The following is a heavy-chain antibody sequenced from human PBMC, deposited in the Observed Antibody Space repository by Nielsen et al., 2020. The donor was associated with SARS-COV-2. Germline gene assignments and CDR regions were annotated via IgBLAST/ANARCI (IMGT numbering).Heavy chain of an antibody. D-gene: IGHD3-22*01. J-gene: IGHJ4*02. CDR3: ARDSSGTYRRVDY. Sequence: ASVKVSCKASGYTFTSYDINWVRQATGQGLEWMGWMNPNSGNTGYAQKFQGRVTMTRNTSISTVYMELSSLRSDDTAVYYCARDSSGTYRRVDYWGQGTLVTVSS. CDR1: GYTFTSYD. CDR2: MNPNSGNT. V-gene: IGHV1-8*01.